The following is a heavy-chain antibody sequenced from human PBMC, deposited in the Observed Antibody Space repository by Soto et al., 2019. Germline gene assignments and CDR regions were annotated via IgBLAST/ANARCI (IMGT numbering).Heavy chain of an antibody. CDR3: AKGFSGSRYSSLDY. CDR1: GFTFGNYA. Sequence: GGSLRLSCAASGFTFGNYAMTWVRQAPGKGLEWVSIITGRSDVTNYADSVKGRLTISRDNSKNTLFLQMNSLRAEDTALYYCAKGFSGSRYSSLDYWGQGTMVTVSS. D-gene: IGHD2-15*01. V-gene: IGHV3-23*01. J-gene: IGHJ4*02. CDR2: ITGRSDVT.